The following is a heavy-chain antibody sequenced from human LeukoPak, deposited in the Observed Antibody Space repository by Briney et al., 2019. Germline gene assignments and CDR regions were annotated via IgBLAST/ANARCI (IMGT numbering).Heavy chain of an antibody. V-gene: IGHV4-61*02. CDR3: ARTPPGKYYYYYYMDA. J-gene: IGHJ6*03. D-gene: IGHD3-10*01. CDR2: IYTSGST. CDR1: GGSISSGSYY. Sequence: SETLSLTCTVSGGSISSGSYYWSWIRQPAGKGLEWVGRIYTSGSTNYNPSLKSRVTISVDTSKNQFSLKLSSVTAADTAVYYCARTPPGKYYYYYYMDAWGKGTTVTVSS.